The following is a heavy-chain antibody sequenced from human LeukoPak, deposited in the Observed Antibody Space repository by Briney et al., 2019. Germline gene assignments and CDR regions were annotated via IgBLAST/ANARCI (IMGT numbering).Heavy chain of an antibody. CDR2: IIPIFGTA. D-gene: IGHD6-19*01. CDR3: ARADSSGWYGVFDY. V-gene: IGHV1-69*05. J-gene: IGHJ4*02. Sequence: GASVKVSCKASGYTFTSYGISWVRQAPGQGLEWMGRIIPIFGTANYAQKFQGRVTITTDGSTSTAYMELSSLRSEDTAVYYCARADSSGWYGVFDYWGQGTLVTVSS. CDR1: GYTFTSYG.